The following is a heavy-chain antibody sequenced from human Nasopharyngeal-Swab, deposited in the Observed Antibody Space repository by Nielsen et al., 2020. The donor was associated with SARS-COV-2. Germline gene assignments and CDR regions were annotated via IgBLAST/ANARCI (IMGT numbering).Heavy chain of an antibody. CDR2: ISSSTSYT. CDR3: ARGCVLAGPKCYYSGMDV. J-gene: IGHJ6*02. V-gene: IGHV3-21*01. CDR1: GFTFRTYS. D-gene: IGHD3-3*01. Sequence: GESLKISCAASGFTFRTYSMNWVRQAPGKGLEWVSSISSSTSYTYYADSVKGRFTISRDNAKNSLYLQMNSLRAEDTAVYYCARGCVLAGPKCYYSGMDVWGQGTTVTVSS.